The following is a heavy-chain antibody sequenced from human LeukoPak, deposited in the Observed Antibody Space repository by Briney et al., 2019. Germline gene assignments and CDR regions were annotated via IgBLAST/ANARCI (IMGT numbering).Heavy chain of an antibody. Sequence: NPAETLSLTCTVSGYSIRNGYYWDWLRQPPGKGLEWIGTFYHDGSTYYNPSLKSRVTISVQTSKNQFSPNLTSVTAADTAVYYCARLMSIAARLQTIFDCRGEGSLVSVCS. CDR2: FYHDGST. CDR1: GYSIRNGYY. D-gene: IGHD6-6*01. CDR3: ARLMSIAARLQTIFDC. J-gene: IGHJ4*02. V-gene: IGHV4-38-2*02.